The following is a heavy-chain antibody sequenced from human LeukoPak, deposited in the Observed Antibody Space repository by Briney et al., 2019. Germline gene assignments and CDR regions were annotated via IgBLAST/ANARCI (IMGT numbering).Heavy chain of an antibody. Sequence: GGSLRLSCAAPGFTFKDYTMNSVRQSPGKGLQWVSYVSFGSSYISYADSLKGRFTISRDDAKSSVYLEMTSLRTDDTAVYYCARASTEYAVTDGFDPWGQGTLVTVSS. CDR1: GFTFKDYT. D-gene: IGHD4-17*01. J-gene: IGHJ5*02. CDR3: ARASTEYAVTDGFDP. CDR2: VSFGSSYI. V-gene: IGHV3-21*06.